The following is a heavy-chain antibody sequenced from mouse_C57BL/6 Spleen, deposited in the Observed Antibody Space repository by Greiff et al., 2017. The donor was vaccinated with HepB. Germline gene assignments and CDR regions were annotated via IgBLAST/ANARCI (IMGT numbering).Heavy chain of an antibody. CDR3: ASPAYGSYVDY. D-gene: IGHD2-1*01. J-gene: IGHJ2*01. V-gene: IGHV1-80*01. CDR1: GYAFSSYW. Sequence: VQLQQSGAELVKPGASVKISCKASGYAFSSYWMNWVKQRPGKGLEWIGQIYPGDGDTNYNGKFKGKATLTADKSSSTAYMQLSSLTSEDSAVYFGASPAYGSYVDYWGQGTTLTVSS. CDR2: IYPGDGDT.